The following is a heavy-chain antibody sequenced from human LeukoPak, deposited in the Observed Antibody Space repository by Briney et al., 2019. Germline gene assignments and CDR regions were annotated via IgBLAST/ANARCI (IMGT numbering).Heavy chain of an antibody. V-gene: IGHV4-4*07. CDR3: ARGGPGYYDSSGYYLVVGAFDI. CDR1: GGSISSYY. D-gene: IGHD3-22*01. Sequence: PSETLSFTCTVSGGSISSYYWSWIRQPAGKGLEWIGRIYTSGSTNYNPSLKSRVTMSVDTSKNQFSLKLSSVTAADTAVYYCARGGPGYYDSSGYYLVVGAFDIWGQGTMVTVSS. CDR2: IYTSGST. J-gene: IGHJ3*02.